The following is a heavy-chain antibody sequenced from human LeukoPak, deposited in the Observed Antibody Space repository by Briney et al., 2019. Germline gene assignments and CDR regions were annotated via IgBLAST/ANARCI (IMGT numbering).Heavy chain of an antibody. CDR2: IYSGGST. V-gene: IGHV3-66*01. Sequence: GGSLRLSCAASGFTVSSNYMSWVRQAPGKGLECVSVIYSGGSTYYADSVKGRFTISRDNSKNTLYLQMNSLRAEDTAVYYCARSLAYSSGWYGDAFVIWGQGTMVTVSS. CDR1: GFTVSSNY. J-gene: IGHJ3*02. D-gene: IGHD6-19*01. CDR3: ARSLAYSSGWYGDAFVI.